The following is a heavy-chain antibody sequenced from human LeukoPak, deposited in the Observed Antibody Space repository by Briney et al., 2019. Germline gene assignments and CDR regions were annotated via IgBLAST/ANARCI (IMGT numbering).Heavy chain of an antibody. CDR3: ARDTAMVSGYYYGMDV. J-gene: IGHJ6*02. D-gene: IGHD5-18*01. Sequence: ASVKVSCKASGYTFTGYYMHWVRQAPGQGLEWMGWINPNSGGTNYAQKFQGRVTVTRDTSISTAYMELSRLRSDDTAVYYCARDTAMVSGYYYGMDVWGQGTTVTVSS. CDR1: GYTFTGYY. V-gene: IGHV1-2*02. CDR2: INPNSGGT.